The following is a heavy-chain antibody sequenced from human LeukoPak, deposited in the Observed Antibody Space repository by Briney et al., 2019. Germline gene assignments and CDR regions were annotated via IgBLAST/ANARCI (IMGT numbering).Heavy chain of an antibody. J-gene: IGHJ4*02. Sequence: PGGSLRLSCAASGFIFDDYAMHWVRQAPGKGLEWVAFVRYDGSNKYYADSVKGRFTISRDSSKNTLYLQMNSLRPEDTAVYYCAKGRGQSYPHYYFDPWGQGTLVTVSS. CDR2: VRYDGSNK. CDR1: GFIFDDYA. CDR3: AKGRGQSYPHYYFDP. V-gene: IGHV3-30*02. D-gene: IGHD5-18*01.